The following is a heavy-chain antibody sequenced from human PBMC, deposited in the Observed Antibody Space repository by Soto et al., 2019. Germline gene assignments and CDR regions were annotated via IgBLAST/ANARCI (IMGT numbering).Heavy chain of an antibody. D-gene: IGHD6-13*01. CDR2: INPSGGST. V-gene: IGHV1-46*01. J-gene: IGHJ4*02. CDR1: GYTFTSYY. CDR3: AIVSSWSCFDY. Sequence: QVQLVQSGAEVKKPGASVKVSCKASGYTFTSYYMHWVRQAPGQGLEWMGIINPSGGSTSYAQKFQGRVTMTRDTSTRTVYMELSSLRSEDAAVYYCAIVSSWSCFDYWGQGTLVTVSS.